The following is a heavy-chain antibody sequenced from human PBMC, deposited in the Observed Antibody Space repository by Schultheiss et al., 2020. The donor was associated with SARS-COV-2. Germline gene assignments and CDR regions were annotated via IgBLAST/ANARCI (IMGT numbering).Heavy chain of an antibody. V-gene: IGHV3-64D*06. CDR1: GIPLRNYV. D-gene: IGHD1-26*01. J-gene: IGHJ4*02. CDR3: VKAPIGGSYAFDY. Sequence: GESLKISCAASGIPLRNYVMSWVRQAPGKGLEYVSGITIGGSTYYADSVKGRFTISRDNSKNTLYLQMSSLRAEDTAVYYCVKAPIGGSYAFDYWGQGTLVTVAS. CDR2: ITIGGST.